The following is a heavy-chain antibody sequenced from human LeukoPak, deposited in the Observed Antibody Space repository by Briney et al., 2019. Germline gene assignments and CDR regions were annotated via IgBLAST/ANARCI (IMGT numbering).Heavy chain of an antibody. J-gene: IGHJ4*02. Sequence: PSETLSLTCAVSGSSISSSSYYWGWIRQPPGKGLEWIGAIYYSGSTYFNPSLRSRVTISVDTSKNQFSLKLSSVTAADTAVYYCARARYSGYDFLLDYWGQGTLVTVSP. D-gene: IGHD5-12*01. CDR3: ARARYSGYDFLLDY. CDR1: GSSISSSSYY. V-gene: IGHV4-39*01. CDR2: IYYSGST.